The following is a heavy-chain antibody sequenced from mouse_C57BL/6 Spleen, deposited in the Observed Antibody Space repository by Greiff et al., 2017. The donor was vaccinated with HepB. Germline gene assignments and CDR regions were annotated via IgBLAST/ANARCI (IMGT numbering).Heavy chain of an antibody. CDR3: VRQSNLGPFDY. J-gene: IGHJ2*01. CDR2: IRSKSNNYAT. V-gene: IGHV10-1*01. D-gene: IGHD3-3*01. CDR1: GFSFNTYA. Sequence: EVKLMESGGGLVQPKGSLKLSCAASGFSFNTYAMNWVRQAPGKGLEWVARIRSKSNNYATYYADSVKDRFTISRDDSESMLYLQMNNLKTEDTAMYYCVRQSNLGPFDYWGQGTTLTVSS.